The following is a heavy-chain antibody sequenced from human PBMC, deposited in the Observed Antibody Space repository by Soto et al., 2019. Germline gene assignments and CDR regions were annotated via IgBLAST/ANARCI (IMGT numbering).Heavy chain of an antibody. CDR2: INGGSDSI. J-gene: IGHJ4*02. CDR3: ARVKRYSSGWYVLDY. Sequence: EVQLVESGGGLVQPGGSLRLYCVGSGFMFDSFAMNWVRQAPGKGLEWVAYINGGSDSIYYAESVKGRFTISRDNARNSLYLQMNSLRAEDTAVYYCARVKRYSSGWYVLDYWGQGTLVTVSS. D-gene: IGHD6-19*01. V-gene: IGHV3-48*01. CDR1: GFMFDSFA.